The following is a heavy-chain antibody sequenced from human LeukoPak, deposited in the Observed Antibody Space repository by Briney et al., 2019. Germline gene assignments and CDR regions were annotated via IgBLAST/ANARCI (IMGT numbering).Heavy chain of an antibody. V-gene: IGHV3-74*01. Sequence: PGGSLRLSCAASGFTFSSYWMHRVRQAPGKGLVWVSRINSDGSSTSYADSVKGRFTISRDNAKNTLYLQMNSLRAEDTAVYYCARDRSSGYDDAFDIWGQGTMVTVSS. CDR3: ARDRSSGYDDAFDI. CDR1: GFTFSSYW. CDR2: INSDGSST. J-gene: IGHJ3*02. D-gene: IGHD5-12*01.